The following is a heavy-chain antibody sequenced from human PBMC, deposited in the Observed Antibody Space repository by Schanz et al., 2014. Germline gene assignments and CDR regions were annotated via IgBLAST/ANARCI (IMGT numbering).Heavy chain of an antibody. D-gene: IGHD3-3*01. J-gene: IGHJ6*02. CDR1: GFTFSDYY. V-gene: IGHV3-11*01. Sequence: QVQLVESGGGLVKPGGSLRLSCAASGFTFSDYYMNWIRQAPGKGLEWVSYISNSGYTIYYADSVKGRFTISRDNAKNSLYLQMNSLRVEDTAVYYCARYGFRKFGVVYGLAVWGQGTTVTVS. CDR2: ISNSGYTI. CDR3: ARYGFRKFGVVYGLAV.